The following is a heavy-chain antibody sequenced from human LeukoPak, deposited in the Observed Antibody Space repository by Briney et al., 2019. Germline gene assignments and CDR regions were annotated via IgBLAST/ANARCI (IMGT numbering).Heavy chain of an antibody. V-gene: IGHV4-61*01. D-gene: IGHD2-2*01. CDR3: VREGVYCSSTSCYSWFDP. Sequence: SETLSLTCTVSGGSVSSGSYYWSWIRQPPGKGLEWIGYIYYSGSTNYNPSLKSRVTISVDTSKNQFSLKLSSVTAADTAVYYCVREGVYCSSTSCYSWFDPWGQGTLVTVSS. J-gene: IGHJ5*02. CDR1: GGSVSSGSYY. CDR2: IYYSGST.